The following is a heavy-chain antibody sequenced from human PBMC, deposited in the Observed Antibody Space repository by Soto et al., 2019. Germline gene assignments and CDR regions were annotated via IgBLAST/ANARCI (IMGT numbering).Heavy chain of an antibody. CDR2: ISYDGRDK. V-gene: IGHV3-30*04. J-gene: IGHJ3*02. CDR1: GFTFSSYA. CDR3: ARDLYYGSSWYGAFDI. D-gene: IGHD6-13*01. Sequence: GGSLRLSCVASGFTFSSYAMHWVRQAPGKGLEWVAVISYDGRDKYYADSVKGRFTISRDNSKNTLYLQMSSLRAEDTAVYYCARDLYYGSSWYGAFDIWGQGTMVTVSS.